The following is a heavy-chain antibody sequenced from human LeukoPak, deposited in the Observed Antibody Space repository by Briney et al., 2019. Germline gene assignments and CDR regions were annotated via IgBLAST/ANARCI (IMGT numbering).Heavy chain of an antibody. V-gene: IGHV1-2*04. CDR3: ARGNVLLWLGESSGMDV. CDR2: INPNSGGT. CDR1: GYTFTGYY. D-gene: IGHD3-10*01. J-gene: IGHJ6*02. Sequence: ASVKVSCKASGYTFTGYYMHWVRQAPGQGLEWMGWINPNSGGTNYAQKFQGWVTMTRDTSISTAYMELSRLRSDDTAVYYCARGNVLLWLGESSGMDVWGQGTTVTVSS.